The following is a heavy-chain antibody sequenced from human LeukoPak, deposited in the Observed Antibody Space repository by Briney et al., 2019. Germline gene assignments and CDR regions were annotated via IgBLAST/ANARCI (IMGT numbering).Heavy chain of an antibody. CDR2: ISSSSSTI. V-gene: IGHV3-48*01. CDR1: GFTFSSYN. J-gene: IGHJ6*04. Sequence: GGSLRLSCAASGFTFSSYNMNWVRQAPGKGLEWVSYISSSSSTIYYADSVKGRFTISRDNSKNTLYLQMNSLRAEDTAVYYFATLPLLSYYYYGRDVWGKGTTVTVSS. D-gene: IGHD2/OR15-2a*01. CDR3: ATLPLLSYYYYGRDV.